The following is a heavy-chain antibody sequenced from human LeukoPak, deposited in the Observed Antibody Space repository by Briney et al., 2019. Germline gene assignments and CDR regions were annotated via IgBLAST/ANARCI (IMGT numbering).Heavy chain of an antibody. CDR3: AKDGGLWKYSSSWSDY. CDR1: GFTFSSYG. CDR2: IRYDGSNK. V-gene: IGHV3-30*02. J-gene: IGHJ4*02. D-gene: IGHD6-13*01. Sequence: PGGSLRLSCAASGFTFSSYGMHWVRQAPGKGLEWVAFIRYDGSNKYYADSVKGRFTISRDNSKNTLYLQMNSLRAEDTAVYYCAKDGGLWKYSSSWSDYWGQGTLVTVSS.